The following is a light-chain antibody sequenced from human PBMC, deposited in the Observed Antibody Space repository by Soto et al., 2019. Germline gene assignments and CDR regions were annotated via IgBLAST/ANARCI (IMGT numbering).Light chain of an antibody. J-gene: IGKJ1*01. Sequence: DIQMTQSPSSLSASVGDRITINCRASQSISRYLNWYQHKPGKAPKLLINAASSLERGVPSRFSGGGSGTDFTLNISSLQPDDFATYYCQQNYRASPWTFGQGTKVEVK. CDR1: QSISRY. CDR2: AAS. V-gene: IGKV1-39*01. CDR3: QQNYRASPWT.